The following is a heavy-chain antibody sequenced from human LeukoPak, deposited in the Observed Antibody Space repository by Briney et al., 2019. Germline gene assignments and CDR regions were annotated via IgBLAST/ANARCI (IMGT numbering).Heavy chain of an antibody. CDR1: RGSISSYY. Sequence: PSETLSLTCTVSRGSISSYYWSWIRQPPGEGLEWIGYIYYSGSTNYNPSLKSRVTISVDTSKNQFSLKLSSVTAADTAVYYCARDGAYDFWSGYHPGYFDYWGQGTLVTVSS. CDR3: ARDGAYDFWSGYHPGYFDY. J-gene: IGHJ4*02. D-gene: IGHD3-3*01. V-gene: IGHV4-59*01. CDR2: IYYSGST.